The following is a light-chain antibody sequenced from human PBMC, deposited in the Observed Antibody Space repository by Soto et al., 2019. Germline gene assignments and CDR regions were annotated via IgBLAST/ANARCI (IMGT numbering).Light chain of an antibody. CDR2: GAS. J-gene: IGKJ1*01. Sequence: ELLLTQSPGTLSLSPRRIAXLSRRASESISRDYLAWYQQRLGQAPRLLIYGASSRATGIPDRFSGGGSGTDFTLTISRLEPEDFAVYYCQQYGSSPRTFGQGTKVDNK. CDR3: QQYGSSPRT. V-gene: IGKV3-20*01. CDR1: ESISRDY.